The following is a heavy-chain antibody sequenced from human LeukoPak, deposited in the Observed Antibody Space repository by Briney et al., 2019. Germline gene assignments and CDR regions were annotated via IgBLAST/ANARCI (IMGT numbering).Heavy chain of an antibody. J-gene: IGHJ4*02. Sequence: PGGSLRLSCAASGFTFSSYGMHWVRQAPGKGLEWVAVIWYDGSNKYYADSVKGRFTISRDNSKNTLYLQMNSLRAEDTAVYYCARASFGDIAVAGTDYWGQGTLVTVSS. CDR1: GFTFSSYG. CDR3: ARASFGDIAVAGTDY. D-gene: IGHD6-19*01. V-gene: IGHV3-33*01. CDR2: IWYDGSNK.